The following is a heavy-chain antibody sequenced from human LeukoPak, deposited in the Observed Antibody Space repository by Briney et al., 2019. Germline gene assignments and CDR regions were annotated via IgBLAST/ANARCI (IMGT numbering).Heavy chain of an antibody. D-gene: IGHD2-15*01. CDR1: GFTFSNAW. CDR2: IKSKTDGGTT. V-gene: IGHV3-15*01. Sequence: GGSLRLSCAVSGFTFSNAWMSWVRQAPGKVLEWVGRIKSKTDGGTTDYAAPVKGRFTISRDDSKSTLYLQMNSLKSEDTAVYYCTTIRGFCSGRSCLGYWGQGTLVTVSS. CDR3: TTIRGFCSGRSCLGY. J-gene: IGHJ4*02.